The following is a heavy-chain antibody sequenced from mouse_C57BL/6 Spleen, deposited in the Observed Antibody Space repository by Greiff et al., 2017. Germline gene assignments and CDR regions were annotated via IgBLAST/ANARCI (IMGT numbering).Heavy chain of an antibody. V-gene: IGHV1-76*01. Sequence: QVHVKQSGAELVRPGASVKLSCKASGYTFTDYYINWVKQRPGQGLEWIARIYPGRGNTYYTEKFKSKATLTAEKSSSTAYMQLSSLTSEDSAVYFCARWCGSSYDWFAYWGLGTLVTVSA. J-gene: IGHJ3*01. CDR3: ARWCGSSYDWFAY. CDR2: IYPGRGNT. CDR1: GYTFTDYY. D-gene: IGHD1-1*01.